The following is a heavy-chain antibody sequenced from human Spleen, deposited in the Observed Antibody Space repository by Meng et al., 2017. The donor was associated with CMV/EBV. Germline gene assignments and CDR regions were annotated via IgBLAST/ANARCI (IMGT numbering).Heavy chain of an antibody. CDR2: IFYTGNT. CDR1: GGAITSGGYF. CDR3: ARGHLVGFDY. D-gene: IGHD2-2*01. Sequence: LTCPVSGGAITSGGYFWSWFRQHPGKGLQWIGYIFYTGNTYYNPSLASRTTISVDTSKNQFSLNVTSVTAADTAVYYCARGHLVGFDYWGQGALVTVSS. V-gene: IGHV4-31*03. J-gene: IGHJ4*02.